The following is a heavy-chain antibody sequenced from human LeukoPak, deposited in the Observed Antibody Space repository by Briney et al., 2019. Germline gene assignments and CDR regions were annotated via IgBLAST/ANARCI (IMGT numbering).Heavy chain of an antibody. D-gene: IGHD5-24*01. J-gene: IGHJ4*02. CDR1: GFIFSHHG. CDR3: VKDDGWVQYAN. Sequence: GGSLRLSCAASGFIFSHHGMNWVRQAPGKGLEWVSGIRTDGVTTYYADSVKGRFIISRDNSKNTVYLQMNSLSAKDAAVYYCVKDDGWVQYANWGQGTLVTVSS. CDR2: IRTDGVTT. V-gene: IGHV3-23*01.